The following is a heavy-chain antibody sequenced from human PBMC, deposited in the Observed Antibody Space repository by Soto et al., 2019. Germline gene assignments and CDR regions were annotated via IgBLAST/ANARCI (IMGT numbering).Heavy chain of an antibody. V-gene: IGHV3-7*03. Sequence: GGSLRLSCAASGFTLSSYWMSWVRQAPGKGLEWVANIKQDGSEKYYVDSVKGRFTISRDNAKNSLYLQMNSLRAEDTAVYYCARALMVARWGWDYWGQGTLVTVSS. CDR3: ARALMVARWGWDY. J-gene: IGHJ4*02. CDR2: IKQDGSEK. D-gene: IGHD5-12*01. CDR1: GFTLSSYW.